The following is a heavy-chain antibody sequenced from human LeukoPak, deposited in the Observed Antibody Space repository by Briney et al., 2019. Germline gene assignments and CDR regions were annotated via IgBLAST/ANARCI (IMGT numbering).Heavy chain of an antibody. CDR3: AKDMARSYYDILTGYYTAFDY. J-gene: IGHJ4*02. CDR1: GFTFSRYG. V-gene: IGHV3-30*18. Sequence: GGSLRLSCVASGFTFSRYGMHWVRQAPGKGLEWVAVISYDGSNKYYADSVKGRFTISRDNSKNTLYLQMNSLRGEDTAVYYCAKDMARSYYDILTGYYTAFDYWGQGTLVTVSS. CDR2: ISYDGSNK. D-gene: IGHD3-9*01.